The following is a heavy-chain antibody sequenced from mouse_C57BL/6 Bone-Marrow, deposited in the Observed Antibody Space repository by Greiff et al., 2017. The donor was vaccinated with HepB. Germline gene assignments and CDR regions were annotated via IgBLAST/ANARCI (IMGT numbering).Heavy chain of an antibody. CDR2: IWSGGST. Sequence: VQLVESGPGLVQPSQSLSITCTVSGFSLTSYGVHWVRQSPGKGLEWLGVIWSGGSTDYNAAFISRLSISKDNSKSQVFFKMNSLQADDTAIYYCARNQELWLRRAMDYWGQGTSVTVSS. J-gene: IGHJ4*01. D-gene: IGHD2-2*01. CDR1: GFSLTSYG. CDR3: ARNQELWLRRAMDY. V-gene: IGHV2-2*01.